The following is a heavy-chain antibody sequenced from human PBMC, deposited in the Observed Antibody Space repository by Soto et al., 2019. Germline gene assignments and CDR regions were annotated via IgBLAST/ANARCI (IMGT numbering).Heavy chain of an antibody. CDR2: VYYSGTP. J-gene: IGHJ6*02. Sequence: PSETLSLTCAVSGGSTRHSSYFWGWIRQPPGKGLEWIASVYYSGTPYYNPSLKSRVTISIATSKTQVSLNLNSLTAADTAVYYCARLNGYCISTNCHGYYGMDVWGQGTTVTVSS. CDR1: GGSTRHSSYF. CDR3: ARLNGYCISTNCHGYYGMDV. V-gene: IGHV4-39*01. D-gene: IGHD2-2*03.